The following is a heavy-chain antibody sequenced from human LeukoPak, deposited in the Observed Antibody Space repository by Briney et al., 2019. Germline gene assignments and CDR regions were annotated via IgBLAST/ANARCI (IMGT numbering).Heavy chain of an antibody. Sequence: GGSLRLSCAVSGFTFSGHWMFWVRQAPGKGLEWVSSTNSDGSITYYTDSVKGRFTVSRDNAKNTLYLQMNSLGAEDTAVYYCARDLTRVFIAVAEDAFDIWGQGTMVTVSS. CDR2: TNSDGSIT. J-gene: IGHJ3*02. CDR3: ARDLTRVFIAVAEDAFDI. D-gene: IGHD6-19*01. CDR1: GFTFSGHW. V-gene: IGHV3-74*01.